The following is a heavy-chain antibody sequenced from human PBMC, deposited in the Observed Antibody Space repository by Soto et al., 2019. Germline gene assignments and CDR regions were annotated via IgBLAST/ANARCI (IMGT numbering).Heavy chain of an antibody. D-gene: IGHD3-9*01. CDR3: ARGRIFGDNYDILTGHPIHVPLDESLDY. V-gene: IGHV4-34*01. CDR1: GGSFSGYY. Sequence: QVQLQQWGAGLLKPSETLSLTCAVYGGSFSGYYWSWIRQPPGKGLEWIGEINHSGSTNYNPSLKSRVTISVDTSKNQFSLKLSSVTAADTAVYYCARGRIFGDNYDILTGHPIHVPLDESLDYWGQGTLVTVSS. CDR2: INHSGST. J-gene: IGHJ4*02.